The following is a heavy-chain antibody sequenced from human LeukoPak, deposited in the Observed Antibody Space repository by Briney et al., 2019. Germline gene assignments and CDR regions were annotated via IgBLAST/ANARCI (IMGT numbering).Heavy chain of an antibody. CDR2: IKQDGSEK. Sequence: GGSLRLSCAASGFTFSSYWMSWVRQAPGKGLEWVANIKQDGSEKYYVDSVKGRFTISRDNAKNSLYLQMNSLRAEDTAVYYCARDGLDYDILTGYLPAAFDIWGQGTMVTVSS. J-gene: IGHJ3*02. D-gene: IGHD3-9*01. CDR1: GFTFSSYW. V-gene: IGHV3-7*05. CDR3: ARDGLDYDILTGYLPAAFDI.